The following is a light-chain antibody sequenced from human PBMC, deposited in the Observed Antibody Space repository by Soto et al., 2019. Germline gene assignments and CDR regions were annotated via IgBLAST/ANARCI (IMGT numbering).Light chain of an antibody. V-gene: IGKV1-9*01. CDR2: AAS. CDR3: QQLSTYPST. J-gene: IGKJ4*01. Sequence: IQLTQSPPSLSASVGDRVTVTCRASQGIGSYLAWYQQKPGEAPKLLIFAASTLQSGVPSRFSGSGSGTDFTLTISSLQAEDFATYYCQQLSTYPSTFGGGTKV. CDR1: QGIGSY.